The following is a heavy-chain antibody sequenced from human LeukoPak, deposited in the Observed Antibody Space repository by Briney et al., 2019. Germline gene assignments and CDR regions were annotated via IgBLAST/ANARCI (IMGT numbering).Heavy chain of an antibody. Sequence: ASVKVSCKASSYTFTSYGISWVRQAPGQGLEWMGWISAYNGNTNYAQKLQGRVTMTTDTSTSTAYMELRSLRSDDTAVYYCARDSGIAAAGTSDYYGMDVWGQGTTVTVSS. D-gene: IGHD6-13*01. CDR2: ISAYNGNT. V-gene: IGHV1-18*01. J-gene: IGHJ6*02. CDR1: SYTFTSYG. CDR3: ARDSGIAAAGTSDYYGMDV.